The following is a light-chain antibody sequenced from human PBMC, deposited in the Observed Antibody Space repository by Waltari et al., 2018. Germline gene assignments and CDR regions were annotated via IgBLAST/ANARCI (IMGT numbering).Light chain of an antibody. CDR1: QSVSSN. V-gene: IGKV3-15*01. Sequence: EIVMTQSPATLSVSPGERATLSCRASQSVSSNLSWYQPKPSQAPTLLIYLSSTMATGIPARFSGIESGTEFTLTISSMQSEDFAVYYCQQYNNWPRTFGQGTKVEIK. J-gene: IGKJ1*01. CDR2: LSS. CDR3: QQYNNWPRT.